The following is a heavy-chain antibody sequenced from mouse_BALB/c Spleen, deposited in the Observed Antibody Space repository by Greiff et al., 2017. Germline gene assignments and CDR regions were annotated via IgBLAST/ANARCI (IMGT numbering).Heavy chain of an antibody. CDR2: IRNKANGYTT. J-gene: IGHJ3*01. Sequence: EVKVEESGGGLVQPGGSLRLSCATSGFTFTDYYMSWVRQPPGKALEWLGFIRNKANGYTTEYSASVKGRFTISRDNSQSILYLQMNTLRAEDSATYYCARDENYGSLFAYWGQGTLVTVSA. CDR1: GFTFTDYY. CDR3: ARDENYGSLFAY. D-gene: IGHD1-1*01. V-gene: IGHV7-3*02.